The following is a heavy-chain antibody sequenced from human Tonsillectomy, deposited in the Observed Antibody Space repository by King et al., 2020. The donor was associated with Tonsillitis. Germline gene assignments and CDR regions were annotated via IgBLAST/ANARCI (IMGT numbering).Heavy chain of an antibody. D-gene: IGHD5-18*01. Sequence: VQLVESGGGLIHPGGSLRLSCAASGFTFSFYSMNWVRQAPGKGLEWVSYISERSLTKYYADSVKGRFTISRDDAKNTLYLQMNGLRDDDTAVYYCARGYRVSVFEHWGQGALVTVSS. CDR2: ISERSLTK. J-gene: IGHJ4*02. V-gene: IGHV3-48*02. CDR3: ARGYRVSVFEH. CDR1: GFTFSFYS.